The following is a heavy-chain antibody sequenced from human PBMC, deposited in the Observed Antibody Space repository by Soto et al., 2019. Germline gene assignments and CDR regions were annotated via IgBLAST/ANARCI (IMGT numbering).Heavy chain of an antibody. CDR2: INSDGSST. Sequence: VGSLRLSCAASGFTFSSYWMHWVRQAPGKGLVWVSRINSDGSSTSYADSVKGRFTISRDNAKNTLYLQMNSLRAEDTAVYYYARDYDSSGYYLNYFDYWGQGTLVTVSS. V-gene: IGHV3-74*01. CDR1: GFTFSSYW. CDR3: ARDYDSSGYYLNYFDY. J-gene: IGHJ4*02. D-gene: IGHD3-22*01.